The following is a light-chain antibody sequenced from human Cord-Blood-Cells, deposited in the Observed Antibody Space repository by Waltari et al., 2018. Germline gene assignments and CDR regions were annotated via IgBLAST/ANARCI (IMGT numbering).Light chain of an antibody. CDR3: MQALQTPPYT. CDR1: QSLLHSNGYNY. J-gene: IGKJ2*01. Sequence: DIVMTQSPLSLPVTPGEPASISCRSSQSLLHSNGYNYLDWYLQNPGQSPQLLIYLGSNRASGVPDRCRGSGSGTDFTLKISRVEAEDVGVYYCMQALQTPPYTFGQGTKLEIK. V-gene: IGKV2-28*01. CDR2: LGS.